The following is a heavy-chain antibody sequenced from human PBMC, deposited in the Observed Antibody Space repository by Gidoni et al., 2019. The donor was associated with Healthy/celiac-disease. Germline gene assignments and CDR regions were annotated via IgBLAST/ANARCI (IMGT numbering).Heavy chain of an antibody. CDR2: IDSGGST. V-gene: IGHV3-53*01. J-gene: IGHJ6*02. Sequence: EVQLVESGGGLLQPGGSLRLSCAASGFTVRRNDMSWVRKAPGKGLEWVSVIDSGGSTYYADSVKGRFTISRDNSKNTLYLQMNSLRAEDTAVYYCARSATAADYYYYGMDVWGQGTTVTVSS. CDR3: ARSATAADYYYYGMDV. CDR1: GFTVRRND. D-gene: IGHD6-13*01.